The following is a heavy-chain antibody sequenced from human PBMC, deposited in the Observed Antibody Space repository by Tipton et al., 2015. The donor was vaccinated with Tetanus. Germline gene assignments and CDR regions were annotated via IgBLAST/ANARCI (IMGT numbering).Heavy chain of an antibody. J-gene: IGHJ4*02. CDR2: IIPIFGTA. CDR3: ASYHGGGDYYDSSGYSIDY. D-gene: IGHD3-22*01. V-gene: IGHV1-69*01. Sequence: QLVQSGAEVKKPGSSVKVSCKASGGTFSSYAISWVRQAPGQGLEWMGGIIPIFGTANYAQKFQGRVTITADESTSTAYMELSSLRSEDTAVYYWASYHGGGDYYDSSGYSIDYWGQGTLVTVSS. CDR1: GGTFSSYA.